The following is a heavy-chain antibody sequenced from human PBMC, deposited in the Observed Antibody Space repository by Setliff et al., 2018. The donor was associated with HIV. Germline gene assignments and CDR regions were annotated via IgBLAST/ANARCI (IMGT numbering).Heavy chain of an antibody. CDR3: ARDFGYFDEYGDYYYMDV. D-gene: IGHD3-22*01. V-gene: IGHV3-7*01. CDR2: IKQDGSEK. J-gene: IGHJ6*03. CDR1: GFTFSSYA. Sequence: GGSLRLSCSASGFTFSSYAMHWVRQAPGKGLEWVANIKQDGSEKYFADSVRGRFTISRDNARNSLYLQMNNLRAEDTAVYYCARDFGYFDEYGDYYYMDVWGKGTTVTVSS.